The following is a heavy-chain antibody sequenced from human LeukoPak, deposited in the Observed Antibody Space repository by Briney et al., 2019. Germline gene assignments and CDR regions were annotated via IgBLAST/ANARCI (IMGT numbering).Heavy chain of an antibody. CDR2: IYHSGST. CDR1: GYSISSGYY. V-gene: IGHV4-38-2*01. J-gene: IGHJ4*02. CDR3: ATLGSTISFDY. Sequence: SETLSLTCAVSGYSISSGYYWGWIRQPPGKGLEWIGSIYHSGSTYYNPSLKSRVTISVDTSKNQFSLKLSSVTAADTAVYYCATLGSTISFDYWGQGTLVTVSS. D-gene: IGHD2-15*01.